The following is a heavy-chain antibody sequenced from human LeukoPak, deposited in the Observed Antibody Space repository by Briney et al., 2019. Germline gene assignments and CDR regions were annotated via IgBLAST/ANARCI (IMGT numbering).Heavy chain of an antibody. V-gene: IGHV4-61*02. CDR1: GGSVSSGSTY. CDR2: IYTSART. CDR3: ARVTVPAAIYYYYMDV. Sequence: PSETLPLTCTVSGGSVSSGSTYWRWIRPPAGKGLEWIVRIYTSARTNYNPSLKSRVSISVDTSKYQFSLKLSSVTAADTDVYYCARVTVPAAIYYYYMDVWGKGTTVTVSS. J-gene: IGHJ6*03. D-gene: IGHD2-2*01.